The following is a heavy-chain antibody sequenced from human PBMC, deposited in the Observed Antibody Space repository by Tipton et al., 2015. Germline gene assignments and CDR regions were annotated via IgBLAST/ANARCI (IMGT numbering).Heavy chain of an antibody. CDR3: ARDGAMGGFCSGGRCYGAEDLQH. CDR1: GYTFTSYY. Sequence: QSGPEVKKPGASVKVSCEASGYTFTSYYMHWVRQAPGQGLEWMGIINPSGGSTSYAQKFQGRVTMTRDTSTSTVYMELNSLTSEDTAVYYCARDGAMGGFCSGGRCYGAEDLQHWGQGTQVIVSS. V-gene: IGHV1-46*01. J-gene: IGHJ1*01. D-gene: IGHD2-15*01. CDR2: INPSGGST.